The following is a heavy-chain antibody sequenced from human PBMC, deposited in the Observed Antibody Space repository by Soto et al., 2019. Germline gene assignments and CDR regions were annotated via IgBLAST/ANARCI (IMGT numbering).Heavy chain of an antibody. CDR3: ARGGTFDI. Sequence: EVQLVESGGGLVQSGGSLRLSCAASGFTVSSNYMSWVRQAPGKGLEWVSGIYSGGTTYYADSVKGRFTISRDNSRNTLYLQLNSLRAEDTAVYYCARGGTFDIWGQGTMFTVSS. CDR1: GFTVSSNY. J-gene: IGHJ3*02. CDR2: IYSGGTT. V-gene: IGHV3-66*01.